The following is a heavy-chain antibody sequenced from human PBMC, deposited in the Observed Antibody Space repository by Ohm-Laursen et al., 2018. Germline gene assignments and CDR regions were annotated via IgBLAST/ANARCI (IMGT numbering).Heavy chain of an antibody. V-gene: IGHV3-23*01. J-gene: IGHJ3*02. D-gene: IGHD1-26*01. Sequence: SLRLSCSATGFTLSNYAMSWVRQAPGKGLEWVSTHGGGSSIFYADSVKGRFTISRDDSKNTLYLQINSLRPDDTAVYYCAKDEISGNSRYDPFDIWGQGTMVTVSS. CDR1: GFTLSNYA. CDR2: HGGGSSI. CDR3: AKDEISGNSRYDPFDI.